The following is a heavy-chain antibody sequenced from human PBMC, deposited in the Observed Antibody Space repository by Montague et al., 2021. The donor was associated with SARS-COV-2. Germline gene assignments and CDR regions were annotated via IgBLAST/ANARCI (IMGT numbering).Heavy chain of an antibody. CDR1: GFSLSTSEMC. CDR3: ARISAWYSSGWSAFDY. J-gene: IGHJ4*02. V-gene: IGHV2-70*01. CDR2: IDWDDDK. D-gene: IGHD6-19*01. Sequence: PALVKPTQTLTLTCTFSGFSLSTSEMCVSWIRQPPGKALEWLALIDWDDDKYYSTSLKTRLTVSKDTSKNRVVLTMTNMDPVDTATYYCARISAWYSSGWSAFDYWGQGTLVTVSS.